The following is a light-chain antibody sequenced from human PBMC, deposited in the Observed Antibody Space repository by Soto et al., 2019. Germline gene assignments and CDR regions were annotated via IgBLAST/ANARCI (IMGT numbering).Light chain of an antibody. CDR3: QQYDNFRAN. CDR1: QDISNY. J-gene: IGKJ4*01. V-gene: IGKV1-33*01. Sequence: DIQMTQSPSSLSASVGDRVTITCQASQDISNYLNWYQQKPGKAPKLLIYDASNLETGVPSRFSGSGSGTDFTFTISSLQPEDIATYYCQQYDNFRANFGGGTKVDIK. CDR2: DAS.